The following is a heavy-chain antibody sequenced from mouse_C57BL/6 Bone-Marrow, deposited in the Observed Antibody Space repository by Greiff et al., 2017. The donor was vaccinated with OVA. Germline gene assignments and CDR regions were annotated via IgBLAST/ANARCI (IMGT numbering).Heavy chain of an antibody. CDR2: IWRGGST. J-gene: IGHJ3*01. V-gene: IGHV2-5*01. D-gene: IGHD2-3*01. CDR1: GFSLTSYG. CDR3: AEERGWLKLFAY. Sequence: QVQLKESGPGLVQPSPSLSITCTVSGFSLTSYGVHWVRQSPGKGLEWLGVIWRGGSTDYNAAFMSRLSITKDNSKCHVFFKMNSLQADDAAIYNCAEERGWLKLFAYWGQGTLVTVSA.